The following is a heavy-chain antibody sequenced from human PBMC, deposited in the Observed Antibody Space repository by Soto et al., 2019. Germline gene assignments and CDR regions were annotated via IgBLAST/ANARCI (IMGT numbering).Heavy chain of an antibody. J-gene: IGHJ5*02. CDR1: GDGIGSPSSW. V-gene: IGHV4-39*01. CDR2: IYHSGTT. Sequence: QLQLQESGPRLVKPSEPLSLSCPGSGDGIGSPSSWWGWIRQTPGERPEWIGSIYHSGTTYYKPSLQSRVTMSVDMSKNEFSLKLYFVTAADTAVYYCARHSGRGWFAPWGQGILVTVSS. D-gene: IGHD5-12*01. CDR3: ARHSGRGWFAP.